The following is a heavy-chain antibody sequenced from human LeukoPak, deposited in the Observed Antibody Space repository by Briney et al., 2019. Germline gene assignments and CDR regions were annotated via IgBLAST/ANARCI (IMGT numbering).Heavy chain of an antibody. D-gene: IGHD6-6*01. CDR2: IYTSGST. CDR1: GGSISSGSYY. Sequence: PSETLSLTCTVSGGSISSGSYYWGWIRQPAGKGLEWIGRIYTSGSTNYNPSLKGRVTISVDTSKNQFSLKLSSVTAADTAVYYCARVPQTDIAARPSYYFDYWGQGTLVTVSS. CDR3: ARVPQTDIAARPSYYFDY. V-gene: IGHV4-61*02. J-gene: IGHJ4*02.